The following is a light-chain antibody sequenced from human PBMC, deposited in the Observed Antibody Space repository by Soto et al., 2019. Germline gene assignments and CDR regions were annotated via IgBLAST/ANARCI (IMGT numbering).Light chain of an antibody. CDR3: QSYDSTLSARYV. Sequence: QSALTQPPSVSVAPGQRVTISCTGSSSNIGAGYDVHWYQQRPGTAPKLLIFGNINLPSGVPDRSPGPKSGTSASLAITGLQAEDEGDYYCQSYDSTLSARYVFGTGTKVTVL. V-gene: IGLV1-40*01. CDR2: GNI. J-gene: IGLJ1*01. CDR1: SSNIGAGYD.